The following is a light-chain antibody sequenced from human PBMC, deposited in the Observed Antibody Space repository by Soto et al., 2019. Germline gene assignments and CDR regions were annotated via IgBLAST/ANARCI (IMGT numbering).Light chain of an antibody. J-gene: IGLJ3*02. CDR2: VNSDGSH. CDR3: QTWGTGIRV. CDR1: SDHSNYI. V-gene: IGLV4-69*01. Sequence: QLVLTQSPSASASLGASVKLTCTLSSDHSNYIIAWHQQPPEKGPRYLMKVNSDGSHTKGHGIPDRFSGSSSGAERYLTISSLQSEDEAVYYCQTWGTGIRVFGGGTKMTVL.